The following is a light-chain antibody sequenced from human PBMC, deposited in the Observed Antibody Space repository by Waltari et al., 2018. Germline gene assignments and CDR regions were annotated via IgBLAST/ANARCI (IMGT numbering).Light chain of an antibody. CDR2: DAS. CDR3: QQYSNWYT. CDR1: QSVSST. Sequence: EILMTQSPATLSVSPGERATLPCRASQSVSSTLAWYQQKPGQAPRLLIYDASTRATGNPARFSGSGSGTEFTLTISSLQSEDFAVYYCQQYSNWYTFGQGTKLEIK. V-gene: IGKV3-15*01. J-gene: IGKJ2*01.